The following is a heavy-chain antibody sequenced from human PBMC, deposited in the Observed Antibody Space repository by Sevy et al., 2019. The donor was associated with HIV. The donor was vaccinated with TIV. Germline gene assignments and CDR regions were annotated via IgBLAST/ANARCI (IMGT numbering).Heavy chain of an antibody. V-gene: IGHV3-30-3*01. CDR1: GFIFSNYA. CDR3: ARDSNSGYYYYYAMDV. Sequence: GGSLRLSCAASGFIFSNYAMHWVRQAPGKGLEWVAVISYDGINKYYADSVKGRFTISRDNSKSTLYVQMNSLGAEDTAVYYCARDSNSGYYYYYAMDVWGQGTTVTVSS. J-gene: IGHJ6*02. D-gene: IGHD1-26*01. CDR2: ISYDGINK.